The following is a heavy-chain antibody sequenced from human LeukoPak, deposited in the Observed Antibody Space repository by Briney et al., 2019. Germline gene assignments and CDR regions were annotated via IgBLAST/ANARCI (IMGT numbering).Heavy chain of an antibody. CDR2: IYYSGST. V-gene: IGHV4-39*01. CDR3: ARQSSIVGATPFDY. Sequence: SETLSLTCTVSGGSISSNSYYWGWIRQPPGKGLKWIGSIYYSGSTYYNPSLKSRVTISVDTSKNQFSLKLSSVTAADTAVYYCARQSSIVGATPFDYWGQGTLVTVSS. D-gene: IGHD1-26*01. CDR1: GGSISSNSYY. J-gene: IGHJ4*02.